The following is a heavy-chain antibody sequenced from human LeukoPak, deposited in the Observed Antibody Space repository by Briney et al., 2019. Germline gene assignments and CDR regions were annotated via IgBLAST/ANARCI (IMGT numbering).Heavy chain of an antibody. J-gene: IGHJ4*02. CDR2: INPNSGGT. CDR1: GYTFTGYC. Sequence: ASVKVSCKASGYTFTGYCMHWVRQAPGQGLEWMGWINPNSGGTIYAQKFQGRVAMTRDTSISTVYVDLSRLTSDDTAVYYCARIFSSGSFFAYWGQGTLVTVSS. V-gene: IGHV1-2*02. D-gene: IGHD3-10*01. CDR3: ARIFSSGSFFAY.